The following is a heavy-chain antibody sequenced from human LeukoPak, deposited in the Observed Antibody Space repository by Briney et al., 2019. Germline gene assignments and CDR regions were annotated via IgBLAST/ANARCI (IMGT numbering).Heavy chain of an antibody. CDR3: ARRGLHNWFDP. J-gene: IGHJ5*02. CDR2: INAGNGNT. CDR1: GYTFTSYA. V-gene: IGHV1-3*01. Sequence: ASVKVSCKASGYTFTSYAMRWVRQAPGQRLEWMGWINAGNGNTKYSQKFQGRVTITRDTSASTAYMELSSLRSEDTAVYYCARRGLHNWFDPWGQGTLVTVSS.